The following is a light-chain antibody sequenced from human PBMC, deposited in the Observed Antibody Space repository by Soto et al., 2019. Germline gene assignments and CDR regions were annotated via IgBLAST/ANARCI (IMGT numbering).Light chain of an antibody. V-gene: IGKV1-39*01. Sequence: DIQMTHSPSSLSASVVDIVTITLRSSQSISSYLNWYQQKPGKAPKLLIYAASSLQSGVPSRFSGSGSGTDFTLTISSLQPEDFATYYCQQSYSTLSITFGQGTRLEIK. CDR1: QSISSY. CDR3: QQSYSTLSIT. CDR2: AAS. J-gene: IGKJ5*01.